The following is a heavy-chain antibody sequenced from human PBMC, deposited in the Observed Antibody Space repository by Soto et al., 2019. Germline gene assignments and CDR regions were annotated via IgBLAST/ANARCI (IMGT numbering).Heavy chain of an antibody. J-gene: IGHJ2*01. Sequence: EVQLVESGGGLVKPGGSLRLSCAASGFTFSSYSMNWVRQAPGKGLEWVSSISSSSSYIYYADSVKGRFTISRDNAKNSLYLQMNSLRAEDTAVYYCARDRCAEQGYFDLWGRGTLVTVSS. CDR3: ARDRCAEQGYFDL. V-gene: IGHV3-21*01. CDR2: ISSSSSYI. D-gene: IGHD1-1*01. CDR1: GFTFSSYS.